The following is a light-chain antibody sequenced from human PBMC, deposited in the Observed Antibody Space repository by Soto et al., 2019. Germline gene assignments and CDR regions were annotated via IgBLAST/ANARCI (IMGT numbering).Light chain of an antibody. CDR2: AAS. CDR3: LQYYNYPWT. Sequence: AIQMTQSPSSLSASVGDRVTITCRASQDIRNDLGWYQEKVGQAPKLLIYAASNLQSGVPSRFSGSGSGTEFTLTISSLQTEDFATYYCLQYYNYPWTCGQGTKVEI. CDR1: QDIRND. J-gene: IGKJ1*01. V-gene: IGKV1-6*01.